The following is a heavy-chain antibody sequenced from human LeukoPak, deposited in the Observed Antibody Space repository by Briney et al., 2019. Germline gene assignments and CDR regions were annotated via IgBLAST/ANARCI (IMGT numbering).Heavy chain of an antibody. CDR1: GGSFSGYY. V-gene: IGHV4-34*01. D-gene: IGHD1-1*01. CDR2: INHSGST. CDR3: ARGRIAYNGGFDP. J-gene: IGHJ5*02. Sequence: SETLSLTCAVYGGSFSGYYWSWIRQPPGKGLEWIGEINHSGSTNYNPSLKSRVTISVDTSKNRFSLKLSSVTAADTAVYYCARGRIAYNGGFDPWGQGTLVTVSS.